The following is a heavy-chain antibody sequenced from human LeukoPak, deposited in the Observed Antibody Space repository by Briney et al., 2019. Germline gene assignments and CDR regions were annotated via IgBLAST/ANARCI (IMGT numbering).Heavy chain of an antibody. V-gene: IGHV3-74*01. Sequence: GGSLRLSCAASGFTFSNYWMHWVRQTPGKGLVWVSRINSDGNRTTYADSLKVRFTISRDKAKYTLYLQMNILRAENTAVYYCARDNYDFWGGWGQETLVTVT. CDR1: GFTFSNYW. CDR2: INSDGNRT. J-gene: IGHJ4*02. CDR3: ARDNYDFWGG. D-gene: IGHD3-3*01.